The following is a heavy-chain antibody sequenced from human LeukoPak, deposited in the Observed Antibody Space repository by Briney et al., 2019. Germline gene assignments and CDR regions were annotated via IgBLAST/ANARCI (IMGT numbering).Heavy chain of an antibody. Sequence: SETLPLTCAVSGYSISSGYYWGWIRQPPGKGLEWIGSIYHSGSTYYNPSLKSRVTISVDTSENQFSLKLSSVTAADTAVYYCARADPYYYGSGSYRGQVDYWGQEPWSPSPQ. CDR2: IYHSGST. CDR1: GYSISSGYY. V-gene: IGHV4-38-2*01. CDR3: ARADPYYYGSGSYRGQVDY. D-gene: IGHD3-10*01. J-gene: IGHJ4*01.